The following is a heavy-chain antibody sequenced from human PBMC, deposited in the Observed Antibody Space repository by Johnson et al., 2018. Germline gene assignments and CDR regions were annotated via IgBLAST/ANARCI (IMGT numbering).Heavy chain of an antibody. CDR1: GFTVSSNY. J-gene: IGHJ6*03. CDR2: IYSGGST. Sequence: VQLVQSGGGLVQPGGSLRLSCAASGFTVSSNYMSWVRQAPGKGLEWVSVIYSGGSTYYADSVKGRFTISRDNSKHTLYLQINSLRAEETAVYYCASYRYDYYYMDVWGKGTTVTVSS. CDR3: ASYRYDYYYMDV. D-gene: IGHD3-16*02. V-gene: IGHV3-66*02.